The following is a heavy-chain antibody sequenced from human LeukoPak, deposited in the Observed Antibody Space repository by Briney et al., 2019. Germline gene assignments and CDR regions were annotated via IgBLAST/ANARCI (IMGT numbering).Heavy chain of an antibody. D-gene: IGHD5-24*01. CDR3: ARGRWLQFAPNFDY. CDR2: INPNSGGT. Sequence: ASVKVSCKASGYTFTGYYMHWVRQAPGQGLEWMGWINPNSGGTNYAQKFQGRVTMTRDTSISTAYMELSRLRSDDTAVYYCARGRWLQFAPNFDYWGQGTLVTVSS. CDR1: GYTFTGYY. J-gene: IGHJ4*02. V-gene: IGHV1-2*02.